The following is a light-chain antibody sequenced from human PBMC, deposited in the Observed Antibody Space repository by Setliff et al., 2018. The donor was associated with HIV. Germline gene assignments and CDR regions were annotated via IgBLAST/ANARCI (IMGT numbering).Light chain of an antibody. Sequence: QSALTQPASVSGSPGQSITVSCTGTNSDIGSYNFVSWYQQHPGKAPKLMIFDVNKRPSGVSDRFSGSKSGNTASLTISGLQAEDEADYYCCSYTTGLTYVFGTGTKATVL. CDR3: CSYTTGLTYV. CDR1: NSDIGSYNF. V-gene: IGLV2-14*03. J-gene: IGLJ1*01. CDR2: DVN.